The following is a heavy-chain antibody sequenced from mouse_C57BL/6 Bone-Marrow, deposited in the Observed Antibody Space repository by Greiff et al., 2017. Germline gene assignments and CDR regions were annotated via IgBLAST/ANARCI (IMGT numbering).Heavy chain of an antibody. D-gene: IGHD1-1*01. CDR2: ISSGGSYT. Sequence: EVQLVESGGDLVKPGGSLKLSCAASGFTFSSYGMSWVRQTPDKRLEWVATISSGGSYTYYPDSVKGRFTISRDNAKNTLYLQMSSLKSEDTAMYYCARRPSSRFDYWGQGTTLTVSS. V-gene: IGHV5-6*01. CDR3: ARRPSSRFDY. CDR1: GFTFSSYG. J-gene: IGHJ2*01.